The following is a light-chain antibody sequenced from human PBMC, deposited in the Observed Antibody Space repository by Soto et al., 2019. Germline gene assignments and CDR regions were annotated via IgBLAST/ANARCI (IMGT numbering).Light chain of an antibody. CDR3: QHYYDTPGT. J-gene: IGKJ5*01. Sequence: EIVLTQSPATLWLSPGEIATLSCGASQIVKNRYVAWYQQKPGLAPRLLIYDASTRATGIPDRFSGSGSGTDFTLTINRLEGEDFAVYYCQHYYDTPGTFGQGTRLEIK. CDR2: DAS. CDR1: QIVKNRY. V-gene: IGKV3D-20*01.